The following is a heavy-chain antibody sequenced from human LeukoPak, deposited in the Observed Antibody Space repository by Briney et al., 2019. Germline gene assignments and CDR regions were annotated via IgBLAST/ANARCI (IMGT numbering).Heavy chain of an antibody. CDR3: AGDYDY. Sequence: GGSLRLSCVASGFIFSNYEMRWVRQAPGKGLEWVALVSYDGRKTYYADSVKGRFTISRDNSKNTVYLQMNSLRTEDTAVYYCAGDYDYWGQGSLVTVSS. J-gene: IGHJ4*02. V-gene: IGHV3-30*04. CDR2: VSYDGRKT. CDR1: GFIFSNYE.